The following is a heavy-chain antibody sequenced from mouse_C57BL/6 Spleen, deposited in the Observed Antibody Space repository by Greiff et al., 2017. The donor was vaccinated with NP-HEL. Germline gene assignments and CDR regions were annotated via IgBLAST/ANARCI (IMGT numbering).Heavy chain of an antibody. V-gene: IGHV1-69*01. CDR1: GYTFTSYW. D-gene: IGHD4-1*01. Sequence: QVQLQQPGAELVMPGASVKLSCKASGYTFTSYWMHWVKQRPGQGLEWIGEIDPSDSYTNYNQKFKGKSTLTVDKSSSTAYMQLSSLTSEDSAVYYCARWGGTGIDYWGQGTTLTVSS. CDR2: IDPSDSYT. J-gene: IGHJ2*01. CDR3: ARWGGTGIDY.